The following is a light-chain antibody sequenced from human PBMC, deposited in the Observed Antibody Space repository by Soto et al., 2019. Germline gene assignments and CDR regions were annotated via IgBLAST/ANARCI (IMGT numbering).Light chain of an antibody. CDR1: QSISGNY. CDR2: GAS. J-gene: IGKJ5*01. V-gene: IGKV3-20*01. CDR3: QQYGGSPRIT. Sequence: EIVLTQSPGTLSLSPVERATLSCRASQSISGNYLAWYQQKPGQAPRLLIYGASNRATGIPERFSGSGSGTDFTLTISRLEPQDVAIYYCQQYGGSPRITFGQGTRLEIK.